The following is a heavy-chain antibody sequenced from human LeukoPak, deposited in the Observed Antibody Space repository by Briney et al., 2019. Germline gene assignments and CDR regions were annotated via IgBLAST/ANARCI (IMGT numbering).Heavy chain of an antibody. J-gene: IGHJ3*02. D-gene: IGHD3-22*01. CDR1: GGSVSSGSYY. CDR3: GVVITTVYSMDAFDI. Sequence: SETLSLTCTVSGGSVSSGSYYWSWIRQPPGKGLEWIGYIYYSGSTNYNPSLKSRVTISVDTSKNQFSLKLSSVTAADTAVYYCGVVITTVYSMDAFDIWGQGTMVTVSS. V-gene: IGHV4-61*01. CDR2: IYYSGST.